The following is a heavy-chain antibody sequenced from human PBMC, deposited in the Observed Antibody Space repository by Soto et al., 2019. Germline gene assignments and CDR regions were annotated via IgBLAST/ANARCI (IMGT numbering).Heavy chain of an antibody. CDR3: AHRVLRTVFGLVTTTAIYFDF. Sequence: QITLNESGPPVVRPTETLTLTCRFSGFSLTTSGVGVGWIRQSPGKAPEWLALIYWDDDKRYSASLKSRLTITKDTSKNQVDLTVSDLDPTDTATYYCAHRVLRTVFGLVTTTAIYFDFWGQGTPVAVSS. D-gene: IGHD3-3*01. V-gene: IGHV2-5*02. CDR2: IYWDDDK. J-gene: IGHJ4*02. CDR1: GFSLTTSGVG.